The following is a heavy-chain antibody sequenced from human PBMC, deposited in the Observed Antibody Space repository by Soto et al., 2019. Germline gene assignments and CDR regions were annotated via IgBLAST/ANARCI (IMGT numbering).Heavy chain of an antibody. V-gene: IGHV4-34*12. J-gene: IGHJ3*01. Sequence: PSETLYLTCAIYNSSLGAFHWTWIRQPPGKGLEWIGELIHGGSTNYNPSLKSRVTFSLDTSKSQFSLHVMSVTAADTAVYYCARSPLSYDYVRQTWREVGDSFAVWGRGTSVTGSS. CDR2: LIHGGST. D-gene: IGHD3-10*02. CDR1: NSSLGAFH. CDR3: ARSPLSYDYVRQTWREVGDSFAV.